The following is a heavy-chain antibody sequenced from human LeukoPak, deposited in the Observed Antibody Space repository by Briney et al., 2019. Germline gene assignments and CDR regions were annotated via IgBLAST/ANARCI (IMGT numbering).Heavy chain of an antibody. J-gene: IGHJ6*02. CDR2: IIPIFGAA. D-gene: IGHD2-21*02. CDR3: AGAYCGGDCYFGLYYYGMDV. V-gene: IGHV1-69*13. CDR1: GGTFSSYA. Sequence: GASVKVSCKASGGTFSSYAISWVRQAPGQGLEWMGGIIPIFGAANYAQKFQGRVTITADESTSTAYMELSSLRSEDTAVYYCAGAYCGGDCYFGLYYYGMDVWGQGTTVTVSS.